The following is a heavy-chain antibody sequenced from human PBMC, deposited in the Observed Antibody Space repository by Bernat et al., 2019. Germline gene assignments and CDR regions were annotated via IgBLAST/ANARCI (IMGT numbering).Heavy chain of an antibody. CDR3: AKDSGAYDSSGYSLGY. CDR2: ISYDGSNK. D-gene: IGHD3-22*01. V-gene: IGHV3-30*18. Sequence: QVQLVESGGGVVQPGRSLRLSCAASGFTFSSYGMHWVRQAPGKGLEWVAVISYDGSNKYYEDSVNGRFTISRDNSKNTLYLQINSLRAEDTAVYYCAKDSGAYDSSGYSLGYWGQETLVTVSS. CDR1: GFTFSSYG. J-gene: IGHJ4*02.